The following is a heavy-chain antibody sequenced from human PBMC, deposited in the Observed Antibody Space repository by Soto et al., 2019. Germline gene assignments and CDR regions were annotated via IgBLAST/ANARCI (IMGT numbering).Heavy chain of an antibody. D-gene: IGHD3-16*01. CDR2: IYSGGST. V-gene: IGHV3-66*01. Sequence: GGSLRLSCAASGFTVSTKYMSWVRQAPGKGLEWVSVIYSGGSTFYADSVRGRFTISRDNSKNTVNLQMNSLRAEDTAAYYCARGPWAADYWGQGTLVTVSS. J-gene: IGHJ4*02. CDR1: GFTVSTKY. CDR3: ARGPWAADY.